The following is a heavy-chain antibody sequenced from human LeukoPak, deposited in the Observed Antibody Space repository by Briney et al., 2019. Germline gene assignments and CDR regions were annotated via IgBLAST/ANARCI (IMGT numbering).Heavy chain of an antibody. J-gene: IGHJ6*03. V-gene: IGHV4-59*01. CDR3: ARTTEGGYTYDYFYYYYMDV. CDR2: IYYSGST. Sequence: SDTLFLTCTVSGGSISSYYWCWFRRHPGKRLVWFGYIYYSGSTNYNHSLKSRVTISLDTSKNQFSLQLSSVTAADTAVYYCARTTEGGYTYDYFYYYYMDVWGKGTTVTISS. D-gene: IGHD5-18*01. CDR1: GGSISSYY.